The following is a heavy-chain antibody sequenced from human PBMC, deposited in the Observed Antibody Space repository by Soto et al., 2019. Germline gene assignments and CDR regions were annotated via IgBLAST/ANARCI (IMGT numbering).Heavy chain of an antibody. V-gene: IGHV5-51*01. CDR2: IFPDDSDT. D-gene: IGHD1-26*01. J-gene: IGHJ4*02. Sequence: GESLKISCEGSGYDFANYWIAWVRQMPGKGLEWMGIIFPDDSDTKYSPSFQGQVTISADRSISTAYLQWSSLKASDSAMYYCGRLDDSGTVIDYWGQGTLVTVSS. CDR1: GYDFANYW. CDR3: GRLDDSGTVIDY.